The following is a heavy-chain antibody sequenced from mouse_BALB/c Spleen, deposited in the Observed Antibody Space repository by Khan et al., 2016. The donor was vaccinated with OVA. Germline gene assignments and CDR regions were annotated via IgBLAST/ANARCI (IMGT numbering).Heavy chain of an antibody. J-gene: IGHJ3*01. CDR1: GFTFSTYG. Sequence: EVQLQESGGDVVKPGGSLKLSCAASGFTFSTYGMSWVRQTPDKRLEWVATVSTGGHYTYYPATVKGRFTISRDNAKNTLYLQMSSLKSEDTAIFYCARLAYYYDSEGFAYWGQGTLVTVSA. CDR2: VSTGGHYT. V-gene: IGHV5-6*01. D-gene: IGHD1-1*01. CDR3: ARLAYYYDSEGFAY.